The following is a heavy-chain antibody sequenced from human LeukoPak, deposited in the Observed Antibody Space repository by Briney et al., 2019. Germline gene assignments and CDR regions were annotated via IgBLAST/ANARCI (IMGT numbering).Heavy chain of an antibody. J-gene: IGHJ4*02. CDR2: TYYRSKWYN. CDR1: GDSVSSKNGA. Sequence: SQTLSLTCVVSGDSVSSKNGAWNWIRQSPSRGLEWLGRTYYRSKWYNAYAESMEGRMTNSQDTSKNQYSLHLNSVTPDDTAVYYCARDFGTTGWHTFDYWGQGTLVTVSS. CDR3: ARDFGTTGWHTFDY. V-gene: IGHV6-1*01. D-gene: IGHD6-19*01.